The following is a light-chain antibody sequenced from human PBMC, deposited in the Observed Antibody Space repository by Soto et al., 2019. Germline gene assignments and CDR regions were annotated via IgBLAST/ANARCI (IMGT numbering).Light chain of an antibody. Sequence: QSVLTQPPSVSGAPGQTVTISCTGTSSNIGSHFDVHWYQHLPGTVPKLLIYGNIHRPSGVPDRFSGSKSATSASLAITGLQAEDEADYYRQSYDTGLSGVVFGGGTKLTVL. V-gene: IGLV1-40*01. CDR3: QSYDTGLSGVV. CDR1: SSNIGSHFD. J-gene: IGLJ2*01. CDR2: GNI.